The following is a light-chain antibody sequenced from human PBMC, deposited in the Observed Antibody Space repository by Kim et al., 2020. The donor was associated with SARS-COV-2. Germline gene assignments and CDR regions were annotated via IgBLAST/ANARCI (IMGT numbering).Light chain of an antibody. CDR1: TGAVTSSYY. CDR3: LLYYGGAQV. V-gene: IGLV7-43*01. J-gene: IGLJ2*01. CDR2: GTR. Sequence: PGGTVTLTCASSTGAVTSSYYPNWFQQKPGQAPRALIDGTRNKHSWTPARFSGSLLGGKAALTLSGVQPEDEADYYCLLYYGGAQVFGGGTQLTVL.